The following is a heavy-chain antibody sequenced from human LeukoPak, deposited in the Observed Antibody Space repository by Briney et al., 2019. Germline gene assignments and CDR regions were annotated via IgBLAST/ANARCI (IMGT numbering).Heavy chain of an antibody. D-gene: IGHD2-2*01. CDR2: SNPSGGST. CDR3: ARYCSSTSCYEEIFDY. J-gene: IGHJ4*02. Sequence: ASVKVSCKASGYSFTNYYMHWVRQAPGQGLEWMGVSNPSGGSTSYAQKFQGRVTMTRDTFTSTVYMELSSLRSEDTAVHYCARYCSSTSCYEEIFDYWGQGTLVTVSS. CDR1: GYSFTNYY. V-gene: IGHV1-46*01.